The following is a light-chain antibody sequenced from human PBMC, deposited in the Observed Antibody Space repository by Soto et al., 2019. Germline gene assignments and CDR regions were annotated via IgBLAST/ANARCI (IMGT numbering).Light chain of an antibody. J-gene: IGKJ1*01. CDR2: AAS. CDR3: LQVKNFPRT. Sequence: DIQMTQAPSSVSASVGDRVTITCRASQDINNRLAWFQQIPGRAPKYLIQAASILASGFPSRFSATGSGTDFTLTINSLQAEDFATYYCLQVKNFPRTFGQGTKLEIK. CDR1: QDINNR. V-gene: IGKV1-12*01.